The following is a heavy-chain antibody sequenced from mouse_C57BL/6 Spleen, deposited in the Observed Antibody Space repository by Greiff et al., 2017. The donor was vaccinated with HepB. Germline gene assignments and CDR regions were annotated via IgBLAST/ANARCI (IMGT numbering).Heavy chain of an antibody. V-gene: IGHV1-52*01. CDR1: GYTFTSYW. CDR3: ARSPFITTEHYFDY. J-gene: IGHJ2*01. D-gene: IGHD1-1*01. CDR2: IDPSDSET. Sequence: QVQLKQPGAELVRPGSSVKLSCKASGYTFTSYWMHWVKQRPIQGLEWIGNIDPSDSETHYNQKFKDKATLTVDKSSSTAYMQLSSLTSEDSAVYYCARSPFITTEHYFDYWGQGTTLTVSS.